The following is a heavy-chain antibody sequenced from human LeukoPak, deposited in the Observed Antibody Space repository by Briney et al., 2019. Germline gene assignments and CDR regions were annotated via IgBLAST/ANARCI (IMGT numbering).Heavy chain of an antibody. Sequence: SETLSLTCIVSGGSIGSTSYYWGWIRQTPGKGLEWIGSIFYSGITYYNPSLKSRVTISVDTSKNQFSLKLSSVTAADTAVYYCARRNQWQGPLDSWGQGTPVTVSS. D-gene: IGHD6-19*01. CDR3: ARRNQWQGPLDS. CDR2: IFYSGIT. V-gene: IGHV4-39*01. CDR1: GGSIGSTSYY. J-gene: IGHJ4*02.